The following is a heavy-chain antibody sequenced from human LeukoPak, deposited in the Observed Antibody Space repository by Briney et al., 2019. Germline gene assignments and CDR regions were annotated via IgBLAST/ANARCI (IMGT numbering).Heavy chain of an antibody. CDR1: GGSISSYY. V-gene: IGHV4-59*01. J-gene: IGHJ1*01. CDR3: ARSYYDILTGYYHFQH. D-gene: IGHD3-9*01. CDR2: IYYSGSA. Sequence: SETLSLTCTVSGGSISSYYWSWIRQPPGKGLEWIGYIYYSGSANYNPSLKSRVTISVDTSKNQFSLKLSSVTAADTAVYYCARSYYDILTGYYHFQHWGQGTLVTVSS.